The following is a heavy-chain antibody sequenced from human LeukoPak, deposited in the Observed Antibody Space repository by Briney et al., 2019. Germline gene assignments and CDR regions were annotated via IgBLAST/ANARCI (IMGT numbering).Heavy chain of an antibody. CDR3: ARATGYRIEDYFDY. J-gene: IGHJ4*02. Sequence: PSETLSPTCTVSGASISSYCWSWIRQPPGKGLEWIGYIYFSGSTNYKPSLKSRVTIHVETSKNQFSLKLKSVTDADTAVYYCARATGYRIEDYFDYWGQGTLVTVSS. CDR2: IYFSGST. V-gene: IGHV4-59*01. D-gene: IGHD6-13*01. CDR1: GASISSYC.